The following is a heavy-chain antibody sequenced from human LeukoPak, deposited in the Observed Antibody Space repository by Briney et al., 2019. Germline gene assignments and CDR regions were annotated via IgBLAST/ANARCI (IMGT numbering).Heavy chain of an antibody. CDR2: FDAEDGET. Sequence: GASVKVSCKVSGYTLTELSMHWVRQAPGKGLEWMGGFDAEDGETIYAQKFQGRVTITEDTSTDTAYMELSSLRSEDTAVYYCATDAIYGYYFDYWGQGPLVTVSS. V-gene: IGHV1-24*01. CDR3: ATDAIYGYYFDY. J-gene: IGHJ4*02. D-gene: IGHD3-16*01. CDR1: GYTLTELS.